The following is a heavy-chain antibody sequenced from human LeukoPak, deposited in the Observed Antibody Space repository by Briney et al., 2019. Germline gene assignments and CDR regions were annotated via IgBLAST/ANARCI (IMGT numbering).Heavy chain of an antibody. J-gene: IGHJ5*02. CDR3: ARGRARGYSTVGWFDP. CDR1: GGSISSYY. D-gene: IGHD6-13*01. CDR2: IYTSGST. Sequence: SETLSLTCTVSGGSISSYYWSWIRQPAGKGLEWIGRIYTSGSTNYNPSLKSRVTMSVDASKNQFSLKLSSVTAADTAVYYCARGRARGYSTVGWFDPWGQGTLVTVSS. V-gene: IGHV4-4*07.